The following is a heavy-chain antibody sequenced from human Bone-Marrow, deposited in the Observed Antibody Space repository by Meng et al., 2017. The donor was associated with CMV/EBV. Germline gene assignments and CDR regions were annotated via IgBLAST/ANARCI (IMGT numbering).Heavy chain of an antibody. D-gene: IGHD3-22*01. J-gene: IGHJ4*02. Sequence: GSLRLSCTVSDSSISSHYFWAWIRQSPKEGLEWIGTISHSGYAYYNPSLMSRVTMSVDTSKSQFSLRVNSVTAADTALYYCARVRSEYSGYYLFDYWGQGTLVTVSS. V-gene: IGHV4-38-2*02. CDR1: DSSISSHYF. CDR3: ARVRSEYSGYYLFDY. CDR2: ISHSGYA.